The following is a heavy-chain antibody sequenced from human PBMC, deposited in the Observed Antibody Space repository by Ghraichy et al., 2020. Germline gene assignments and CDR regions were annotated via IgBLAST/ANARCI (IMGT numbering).Heavy chain of an antibody. CDR2: IRYDGSNK. J-gene: IGHJ6*02. CDR1: GFTFSSYG. Sequence: LSLTCAASGFTFSSYGMHWVRQAPGKGLEWVAFIRYDGSNKYYADSVKGRFTISRDNSKNTLYLQMNSLRAEDTAVYYCAKDVEELELLHYYGMDVWGQGTTVTVSS. CDR3: AKDVEELELLHYYGMDV. V-gene: IGHV3-30*02. D-gene: IGHD1-7*01.